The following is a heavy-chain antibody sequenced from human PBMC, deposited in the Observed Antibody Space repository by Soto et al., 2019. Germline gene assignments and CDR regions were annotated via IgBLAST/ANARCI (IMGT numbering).Heavy chain of an antibody. CDR3: AKERGDNYGYDAMDV. J-gene: IGHJ6*02. CDR2: ISGSGGST. Sequence: EVQLLESGGGLVQPGGSLRLSCAASGFTFSSYAMSWVRQAPGKGLEWVSGISGSGGSTYYADSVTGRFTISRDNAENAPYLETHSLRDEDTAIHYCAKERGDNYGYDAMDVWGQAATLTVSS. V-gene: IGHV3-23*01. D-gene: IGHD3-10*01. CDR1: GFTFSSYA.